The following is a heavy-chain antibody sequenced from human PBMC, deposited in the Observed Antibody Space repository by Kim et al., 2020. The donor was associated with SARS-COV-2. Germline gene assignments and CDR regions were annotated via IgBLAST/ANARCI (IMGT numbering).Heavy chain of an antibody. CDR1: GYTFTSYG. CDR3: ARDPAYDSSVYAADY. Sequence: ASVKVSCKASGYTFTSYGISWLRQAPGQGLEWMGWISVYNANTNYAQNLQARLTMTTDTSTSTAYMELRSLTSDDTAVYYCARDPAYDSSVYAADYWGQGTLVTVSS. V-gene: IGHV1-18*01. D-gene: IGHD3-22*01. CDR2: ISVYNANT. J-gene: IGHJ4*02.